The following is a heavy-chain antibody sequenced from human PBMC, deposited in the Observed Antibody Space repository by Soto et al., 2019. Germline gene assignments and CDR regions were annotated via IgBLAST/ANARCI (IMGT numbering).Heavy chain of an antibody. CDR3: ARDGDYDILTGYYMDV. D-gene: IGHD3-9*01. CDR1: GFTFSSYG. J-gene: IGHJ6*02. Sequence: QVQLVESGGGVVQPGRSLRLSCAASGFTFSSYGMHWVRQAPGKGLEWVAVIWYDGSNKYYADSVKGRFTISRDNSKNPLYLQMNSLGAEETAVYYCARDGDYDILTGYYMDVWGQGTTVTVSS. CDR2: IWYDGSNK. V-gene: IGHV3-33*01.